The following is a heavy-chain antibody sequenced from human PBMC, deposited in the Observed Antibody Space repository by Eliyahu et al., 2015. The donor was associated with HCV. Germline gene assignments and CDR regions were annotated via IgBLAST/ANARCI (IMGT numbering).Heavy chain of an antibody. Sequence: QVQLQQWGAGLLKPSETLSLTCAVYGGSFSGYYWSWIRQPPGKGLEWIGEINHSGSTNYNPSLKSRVTISVDTSKNQFSLKLSSVTAADTAVYYCASGIVGATGWFDPWGQGTLVTVSS. J-gene: IGHJ5*02. CDR1: GGSFSGYY. CDR3: ASGIVGATGWFDP. CDR2: INHSGST. D-gene: IGHD1-26*01. V-gene: IGHV4-34*01.